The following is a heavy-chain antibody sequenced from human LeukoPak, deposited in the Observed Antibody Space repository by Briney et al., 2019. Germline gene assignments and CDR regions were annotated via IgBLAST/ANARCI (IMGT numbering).Heavy chain of an antibody. J-gene: IGHJ5*02. Sequence: PSETLSLTCTVSGGSISSSSYYWGWIRQPPGKGLEWIGYIYYSGSTNYNPSLKSRVTISVDTSKNQFSLKLSSVTAADTAVYYCARGGSGWESYHNWFDPWGQGTLVTVSS. D-gene: IGHD6-19*01. CDR3: ARGGSGWESYHNWFDP. CDR1: GGSISSSSYY. CDR2: IYYSGST. V-gene: IGHV4-61*05.